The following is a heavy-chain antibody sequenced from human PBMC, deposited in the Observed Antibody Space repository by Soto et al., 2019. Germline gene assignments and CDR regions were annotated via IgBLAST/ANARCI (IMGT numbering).Heavy chain of an antibody. D-gene: IGHD3-10*01. CDR1: GGSISSGDYY. Sequence: PSETLSLTCTVSGGSISSGDYYWSWIRQPPGKGLEWIGYIYYSGSTYYNPSLKSRVTISVDTSKNQFSLKLSSVTAADTAVYYCARGGSWVSIPVYYYGIDVWGQGPTVTVS. J-gene: IGHJ6*02. V-gene: IGHV4-30-4*01. CDR2: IYYSGST. CDR3: ARGGSWVSIPVYYYGIDV.